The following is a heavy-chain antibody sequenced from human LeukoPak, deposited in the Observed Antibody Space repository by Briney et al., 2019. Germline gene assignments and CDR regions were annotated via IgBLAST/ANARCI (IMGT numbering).Heavy chain of an antibody. V-gene: IGHV5-51*01. J-gene: IGHJ4*02. CDR2: IYPGDSDT. D-gene: IGHD6-19*01. CDR1: GYRFTSYW. CDR3: ATPQVSGWNFDY. Sequence: GESLKISCKGSGYRFTSYWIAWVREMPGKGLEWMGSIYPGDSDTRYSPSFQGQVTISADKSITTAYLQWSSLKASDTAMYYCATPQVSGWNFDYWGQGTLVTVSS.